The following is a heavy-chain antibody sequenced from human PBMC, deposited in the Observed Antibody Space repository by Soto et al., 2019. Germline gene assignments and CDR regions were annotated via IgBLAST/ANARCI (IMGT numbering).Heavy chain of an antibody. D-gene: IGHD6-13*01. V-gene: IGHV3-33*01. CDR3: ARDRKQMVSDYYYGIDV. CDR2: IWYDGSNK. Sequence: LNISCASAGFTFSSWFMRVVREAGGELLWWVAVIWYDGSNKYYADSVKGRFTIPRDNSKNTLYLQMNSLRAEDTAVYYCARDRKQMVSDYYYGIDVWGQGTPVTVSS. CDR1: GFTFSSWF. J-gene: IGHJ6*02.